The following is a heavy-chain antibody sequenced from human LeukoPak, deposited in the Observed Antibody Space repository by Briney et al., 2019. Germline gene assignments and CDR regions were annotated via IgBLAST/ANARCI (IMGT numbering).Heavy chain of an antibody. D-gene: IGHD6-13*01. CDR2: IYYNGST. CDR1: GGSISSYY. J-gene: IGHJ4*02. CDR3: ARDDGAAAGVDY. V-gene: IGHV4-59*01. Sequence: KPSETLSLTCTVSGGSISSYYWSWIRQPPGKGLEWIGYIYYNGSTNYNPSLKSRVTISVDTSKNQFSLKLSSVTAADTAVYYCARDDGAAAGVDYWGQGTLVTVSS.